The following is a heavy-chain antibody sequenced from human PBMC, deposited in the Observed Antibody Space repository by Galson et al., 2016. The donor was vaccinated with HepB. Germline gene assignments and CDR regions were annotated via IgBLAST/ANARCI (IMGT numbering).Heavy chain of an antibody. J-gene: IGHJ3*02. CDR1: GFAFMFYA. CDR2: ITASGTIT. Sequence: SLRLSCAASGFAFMFYAMNWVRQAPGKGLEWVASITASGTITHYADSVEGRFIVSRDSSKKTLYLQMNNLRVDDTAVYYCAKDASFWSGYPEDAFDMWGQGTMVTVSS. CDR3: AKDASFWSGYPEDAFDM. D-gene: IGHD3-3*01. V-gene: IGHV3-23*01.